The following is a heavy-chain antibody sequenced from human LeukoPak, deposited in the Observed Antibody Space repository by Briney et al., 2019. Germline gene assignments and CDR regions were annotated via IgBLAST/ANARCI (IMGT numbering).Heavy chain of an antibody. V-gene: IGHV4-34*01. Sequence: GSLRLSCAASGFTFSSYSMNWVRQPPGKGLEWLGEINHSGSTNYNPSLKSRVTISVDTSKNQFSLKLSSVTAADTAVYYCARGRRYYYDSSRNPNGFDRWGQVTLVTVS. CDR1: GFTFSSYS. D-gene: IGHD3-22*01. J-gene: IGHJ5*02. CDR3: ARGRRYYYDSSRNPNGFDR. CDR2: INHSGST.